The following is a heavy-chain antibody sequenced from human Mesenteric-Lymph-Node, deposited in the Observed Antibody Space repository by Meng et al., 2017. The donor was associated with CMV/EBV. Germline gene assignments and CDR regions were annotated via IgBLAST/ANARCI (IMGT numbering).Heavy chain of an antibody. D-gene: IGHD4-17*01. CDR3: ARVADYGTDY. Sequence: RYWAASGFTFSSYGMHWVGQAPGKGMEWVAVIRYDGSNKYYADSVKSRFTISRDNSKNTLYLQMNSLRAEDTAVYYCARVADYGTDYWGQGTLVTVSS. CDR2: IRYDGSNK. V-gene: IGHV3-33*01. J-gene: IGHJ4*02. CDR1: GFTFSSYG.